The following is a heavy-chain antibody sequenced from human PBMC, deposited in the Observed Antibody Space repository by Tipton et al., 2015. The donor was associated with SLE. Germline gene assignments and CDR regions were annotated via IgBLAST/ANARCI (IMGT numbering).Heavy chain of an antibody. CDR2: INPSGGST. V-gene: IGHV1-46*01. J-gene: IGHJ3*02. D-gene: IGHD2-21*02. CDR1: GYTFTSYY. CDR3: ARTPTRCLLGADAFDI. Sequence: QLVQSGAEVKKPGASVKVSCKASGYTFTSYYMHWVRQAPGQGLEWMGIINPSGGSTSYAQKFQGRVTMTTDTSTSTAYMELRSLRSDDTAVYYCARTPTRCLLGADAFDIWGQGTMVTVSS.